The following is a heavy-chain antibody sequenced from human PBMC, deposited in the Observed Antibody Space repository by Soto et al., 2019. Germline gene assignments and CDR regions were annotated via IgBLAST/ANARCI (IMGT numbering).Heavy chain of an antibody. CDR2: ISYDGSNK. D-gene: IGHD1-26*01. V-gene: IGHV3-30*03. CDR3: VRDSLNSGSYVGRYGMDV. J-gene: IGHJ6*02. Sequence: GGSLRLSCAASGFTFNTYGMHWVRQAPGKGLEWVAVISYDGSNKYYADSGKGRFTISRDISKDTLCLQMNSLRAEDTAVYYCVRDSLNSGSYVGRYGMDVWGQGTTVTVSS. CDR1: GFTFNTYG.